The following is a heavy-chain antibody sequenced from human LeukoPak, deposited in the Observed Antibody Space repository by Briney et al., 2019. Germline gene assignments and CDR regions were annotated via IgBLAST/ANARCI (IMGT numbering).Heavy chain of an antibody. CDR1: GFTFGDYA. Sequence: PGRSLRLSCTASGFTFGDYAMSWFRQTPGKGLEWVRFIRSKAYGGTTEYAASVKGRFTISRDDSKSIAYLQMNSLKTEDTAVYYCTRDHGDPWTRAFDYWGQGTLVTVSS. CDR3: TRDHGDPWTRAFDY. V-gene: IGHV3-49*03. CDR2: IRSKAYGGTT. J-gene: IGHJ4*02. D-gene: IGHD2-2*01.